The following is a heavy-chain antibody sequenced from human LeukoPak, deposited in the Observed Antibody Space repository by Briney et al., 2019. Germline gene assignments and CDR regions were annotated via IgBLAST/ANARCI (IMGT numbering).Heavy chain of an antibody. V-gene: IGHV1-8*01. CDR2: MNPNSGNT. CDR1: GYTFTSYD. CDR3: AGVPTTVTASDY. D-gene: IGHD4-11*01. Sequence: GASVKVSCKASGYTFTSYDINWVRQATGQGLEWMGWMNPNSGNTGYAQKFQGRVTMTRDTSISTAYMELSRLRSDDTAVYYCAGVPTTVTASDYWGQGTLVTVSS. J-gene: IGHJ4*02.